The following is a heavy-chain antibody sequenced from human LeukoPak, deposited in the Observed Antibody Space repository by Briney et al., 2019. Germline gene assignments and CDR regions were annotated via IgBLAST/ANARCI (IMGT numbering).Heavy chain of an antibody. CDR3: AKDRIFGVVRYYFDY. Sequence: PGGSQRLSCAASGFTFSSYAMSWVRQAPGKGLEWVSAISGSGGSTYYADSVKGRFTISRDNSKNTLYLQMNSLRAEDTAVYYCAKDRIFGVVRYYFDYWGQGTLVTVSS. D-gene: IGHD3-3*01. J-gene: IGHJ4*02. V-gene: IGHV3-23*01. CDR2: ISGSGGST. CDR1: GFTFSSYA.